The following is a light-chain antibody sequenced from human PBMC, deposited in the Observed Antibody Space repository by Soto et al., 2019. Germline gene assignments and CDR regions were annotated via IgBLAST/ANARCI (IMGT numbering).Light chain of an antibody. J-gene: IGKJ1*01. CDR2: DVS. CDR3: PDYHTFWT. Sequence: IQMTPSPPNLSASVGDRVTITCRASQTISTWLAWYQQKPGKAPKLLIYDVSTLGSGVPSRFNGSGSGTDFTLSISSLQPDDSAAHGSPDYHTFWTCGQGTQVDIK. V-gene: IGKV1-5*01. CDR1: QTISTW.